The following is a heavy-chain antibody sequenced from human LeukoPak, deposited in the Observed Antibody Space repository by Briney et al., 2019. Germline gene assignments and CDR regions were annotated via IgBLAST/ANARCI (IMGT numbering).Heavy chain of an antibody. CDR2: INHSGST. D-gene: IGHD3-9*01. J-gene: IGHJ3*02. CDR3: ARRSTLNYDILTGPIRYAFDI. CDR1: GGSFSGYY. V-gene: IGHV4-34*01. Sequence: PSETLSLTCAVYGGSFSGYYWSWIRQPPGKGLEWLGEINHSGSTNYNPSLKSRVTISVDTSKNQFSLKLSSVTAADTAVYYCARRSTLNYDILTGPIRYAFDIWARGTMVTVSS.